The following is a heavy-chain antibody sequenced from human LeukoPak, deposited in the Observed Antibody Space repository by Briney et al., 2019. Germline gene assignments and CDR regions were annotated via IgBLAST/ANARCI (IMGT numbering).Heavy chain of an antibody. J-gene: IGHJ6*03. CDR1: GGSFSGYY. CDR3: ARHCYYYYYYYYMDV. CDR2: INHSGST. V-gene: IGHV4-34*01. D-gene: IGHD2-15*01. Sequence: SETLSLTCAVYGGSFSGYYWSWIRQPPGKGLEWIGEINHSGSTNYNPSLKSRVTISVDTSKNQFSLRLSSVTAADTAVYYCARHCYYYYYYYYMDVWGKGTTVTVSS.